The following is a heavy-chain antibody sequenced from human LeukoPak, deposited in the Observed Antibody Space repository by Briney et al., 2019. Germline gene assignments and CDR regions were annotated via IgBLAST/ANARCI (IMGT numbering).Heavy chain of an antibody. CDR3: ARQLTYYDFWSGYYARGYYYYYYMDV. D-gene: IGHD3-3*01. J-gene: IGHJ6*03. CDR1: GGSISDYY. V-gene: IGHV4-59*08. CDR2: IYYSGTT. Sequence: SSETLSLTCTVSGGSISDYYWSWIRQPPGKGLEWIGYIYYSGTTDHNPSLKSRVTISVDTSKNQFSLKLSSVTAADTAVYYCARQLTYYDFWSGYYARGYYYYYYMDVWGKGTTVTVSS.